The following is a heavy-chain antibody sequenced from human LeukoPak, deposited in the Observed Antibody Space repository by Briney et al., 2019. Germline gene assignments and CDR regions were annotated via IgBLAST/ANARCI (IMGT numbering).Heavy chain of an antibody. D-gene: IGHD3-10*01. CDR3: TRVRTSGEEDY. Sequence: GGSLRLSCVASGFTFSSYWMGWVRQAPGKGLEWVANIKQDGTEKHYVDSVKGRFTISRDNAKNSLYLQMNSLRVEDTAVYFCTRVRTSGEEDYWGQGTLVTVSS. J-gene: IGHJ4*02. V-gene: IGHV3-7*01. CDR2: IKQDGTEK. CDR1: GFTFSSYW.